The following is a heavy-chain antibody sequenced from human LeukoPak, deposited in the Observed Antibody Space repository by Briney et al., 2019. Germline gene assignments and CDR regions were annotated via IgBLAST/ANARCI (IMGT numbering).Heavy chain of an antibody. CDR2: VNGSGYSA. D-gene: IGHD6-19*01. CDR1: GLTFSSYA. J-gene: IGHJ1*01. V-gene: IGHV3-23*01. Sequence: GGSLRLSCAASGLTFSSYAMSWVRQAPGKGLEWVSSVNGSGYSAYYADSVKGQFTISRDNSKDTLFLQMSTLRVEDTAVYYCAKVVSYSSGWFFHHWGQGTLVTVSS. CDR3: AKVVSYSSGWFFHH.